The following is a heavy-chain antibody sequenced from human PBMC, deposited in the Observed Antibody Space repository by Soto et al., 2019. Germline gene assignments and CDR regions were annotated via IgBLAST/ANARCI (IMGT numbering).Heavy chain of an antibody. J-gene: IGHJ6*02. V-gene: IGHV1-3*01. CDR2: INAGNGNT. CDR3: ASYDYSYYYYYGMDV. D-gene: IGHD4-4*01. CDR1: GYTFTSYA. Sequence: SVQVSFKASGYTFTSYAMHWVRQAPGQRLEWMGWINAGNGNTKYSQKFQGRVTITRDTSASTAYMELSSLRSGDTAVYYCASYDYSYYYYYGMDVWGQGTTVTVSS.